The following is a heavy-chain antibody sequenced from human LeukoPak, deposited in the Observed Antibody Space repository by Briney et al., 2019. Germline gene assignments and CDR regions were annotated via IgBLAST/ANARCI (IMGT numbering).Heavy chain of an antibody. Sequence: GGSLRLSCAASGFTFSSYGMHWVRQAPGKGLEWVAFIRYDGINKYYADSVKGRFTISRDNSKNTLYLQMNSLRAEDTAVYCCAKDRELQYFDYWGQGTLVTVSS. CDR2: IRYDGINK. V-gene: IGHV3-30*02. J-gene: IGHJ4*02. D-gene: IGHD3-10*01. CDR1: GFTFSSYG. CDR3: AKDRELQYFDY.